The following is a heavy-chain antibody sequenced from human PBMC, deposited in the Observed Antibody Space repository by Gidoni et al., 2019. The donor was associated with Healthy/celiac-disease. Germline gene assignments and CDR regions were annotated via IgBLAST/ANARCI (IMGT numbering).Heavy chain of an antibody. V-gene: IGHV3-21*01. CDR2: ISSSSSYI. CDR1: GFTFSSYS. J-gene: IGHJ3*02. D-gene: IGHD6-13*01. Sequence: EVQLVESVGGLVKPGGALRLSCAASGFTFSSYSMNWVRQAPGKGLEWVSSISSSSSYIYYADSVKGRFTIARDNAKNSLYLQMNSLRAEDTAVYYCARDSPEGIAAAGTSAFDIWGQGTMVTVSS. CDR3: ARDSPEGIAAAGTSAFDI.